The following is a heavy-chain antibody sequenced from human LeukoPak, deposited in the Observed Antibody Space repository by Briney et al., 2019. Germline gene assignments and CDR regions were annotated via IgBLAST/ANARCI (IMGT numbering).Heavy chain of an antibody. CDR2: ISWNSGSI. CDR3: AKLGPSLDYGDYYYFDY. Sequence: PGGSLRLSCAASGFTFDDYAMHWVRQAPGKGLEWGSGISWNSGSIGYADSVKGRFTISRDNAKNSLYLQMNSLRAEDTALYYCAKLGPSLDYGDYYYFDYWGQGTLVTVSS. CDR1: GFTFDDYA. J-gene: IGHJ4*02. D-gene: IGHD4-17*01. V-gene: IGHV3-9*01.